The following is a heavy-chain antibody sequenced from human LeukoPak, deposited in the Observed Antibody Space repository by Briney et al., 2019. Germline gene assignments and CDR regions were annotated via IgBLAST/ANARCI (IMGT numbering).Heavy chain of an antibody. CDR2: IYSGGST. J-gene: IGHJ1*01. CDR3: ARGQYYYDSSGYESYFQH. V-gene: IGHV3-53*01. D-gene: IGHD3-22*01. CDR1: GFTVSSNY. Sequence: PGGSLRLSCAASGFTVSSNYMSWVRQAPGKGLEWVSVIYSGGSTYYADSVKGRFTISRDNSKNTLYLQMNSLRAEDTAVYYCARGQYYYDSSGYESYFQHWGQGTLVTVCS.